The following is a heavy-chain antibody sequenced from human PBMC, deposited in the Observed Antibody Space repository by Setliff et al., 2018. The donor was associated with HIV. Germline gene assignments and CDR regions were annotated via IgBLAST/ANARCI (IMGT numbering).Heavy chain of an antibody. V-gene: IGHV4-59*08. CDR1: GGSIRSYY. D-gene: IGHD3-3*01. J-gene: IGHJ4*02. CDR3: ARQMTIPGVAVTPVDY. Sequence: SETLSLTCTVSGGSIRSYYWSWIRQSPGKELEWIGYVFYNGDTAYNPSLKSRLTISVDTSKSQFSLKLTSVTAADTAVYYCARQMTIPGVAVTPVDYWGQGALVTVSS. CDR2: VFYNGDT.